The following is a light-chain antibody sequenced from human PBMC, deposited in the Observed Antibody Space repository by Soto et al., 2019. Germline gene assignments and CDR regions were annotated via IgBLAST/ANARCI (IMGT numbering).Light chain of an antibody. J-gene: IGKJ2*01. Sequence: DIVLTQSPATLSLSIGERATLSCRASQSVSFYLAWYQQKPGQAPRLLIYDASNRATGIPARFSGSGSGTDFTLPISSLEPEDFAVYYCQQRSNWPPYTFGQGTKLENK. V-gene: IGKV3-11*01. CDR3: QQRSNWPPYT. CDR1: QSVSFY. CDR2: DAS.